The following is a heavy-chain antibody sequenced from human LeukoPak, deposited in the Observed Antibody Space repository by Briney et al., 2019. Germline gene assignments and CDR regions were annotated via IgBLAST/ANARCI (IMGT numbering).Heavy chain of an antibody. CDR1: GYSFTNYY. D-gene: IGHD2-15*01. V-gene: IGHV1-46*01. CDR2: ISPSGGTT. Sequence: ASVKVSCKASGYSFTNYYMNWVRQAPGQGLEWMGMISPSGGTTSYAQKFRGRVTMTRDTSTSTVYMELSSLRSEDTAVYYCARGSGGSDSVDYWGQGTLVTVSS. CDR3: ARGSGGSDSVDY. J-gene: IGHJ4*02.